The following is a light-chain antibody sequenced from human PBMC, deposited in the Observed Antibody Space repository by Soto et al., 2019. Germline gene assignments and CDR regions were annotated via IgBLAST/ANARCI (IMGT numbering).Light chain of an antibody. Sequence: EIVLTQSPVTLSLSPGERATLSCRASQSVAGNSLAWYRHKPGQAPKLVIYGASSRSAGVPDRFVGSGSGTDFTLTISRLEPEDFAVYYCQQYGSSRDTFGHGTKLEIK. V-gene: IGKV3-20*01. CDR3: QQYGSSRDT. CDR2: GAS. J-gene: IGKJ2*01. CDR1: QSVAGNS.